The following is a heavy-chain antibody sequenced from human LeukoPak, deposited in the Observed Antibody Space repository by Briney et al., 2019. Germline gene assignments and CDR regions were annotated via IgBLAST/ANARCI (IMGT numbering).Heavy chain of an antibody. CDR3: ARVGYYGDYALALDH. D-gene: IGHD4-17*01. V-gene: IGHV3-53*01. J-gene: IGHJ4*02. Sequence: GGSLRLSCVASGFDVSSNYMSWVRQAPGKGLDWVSLLYRDGTTYYAESVKGRFTISRDSSKSTLYLQMSSLTVEDTALYYCARVGYYGDYALALDHWGQGTLVSVSS. CDR2: LYRDGTT. CDR1: GFDVSSNY.